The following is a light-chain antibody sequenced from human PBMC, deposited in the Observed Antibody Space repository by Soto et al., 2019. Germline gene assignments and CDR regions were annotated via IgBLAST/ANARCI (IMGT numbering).Light chain of an antibody. CDR1: QSLLHGNGYNY. Sequence: DIVMTQSPLSLPVTPGEPASISCRSSQSLLHGNGYNYLDWYLQKPGQSPQLLIYLGSNRASGVPDRFSGSGSGTDFKLKISRVEAEDVGVYYCMQALQTPPTFGRGTNLEIK. V-gene: IGKV2-28*01. CDR2: LGS. J-gene: IGKJ2*01. CDR3: MQALQTPPT.